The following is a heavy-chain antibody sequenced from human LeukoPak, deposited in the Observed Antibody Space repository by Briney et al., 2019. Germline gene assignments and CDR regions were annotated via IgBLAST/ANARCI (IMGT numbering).Heavy chain of an antibody. V-gene: IGHV3-23*01. Sequence: GGSLRVSCAASGFTFSTYAMSWVRQAPGKGLEWVSAISGSGGSTKYADSVKGRFTISRDNSKNTLYLQMNSLRAEDTAVYYCAKDQGNWGDAFDIWGQGTSVTVSS. CDR3: AKDQGNWGDAFDI. J-gene: IGHJ3*02. D-gene: IGHD7-27*01. CDR1: GFTFSTYA. CDR2: ISGSGGST.